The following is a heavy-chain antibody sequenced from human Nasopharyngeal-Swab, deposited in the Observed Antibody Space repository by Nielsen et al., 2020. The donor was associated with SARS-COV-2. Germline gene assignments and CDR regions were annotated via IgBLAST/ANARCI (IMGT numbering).Heavy chain of an antibody. D-gene: IGHD2-21*02. CDR3: ARHNCGGDCYSNDWYFDL. J-gene: IGHJ2*01. CDR2: IYPGDSDT. V-gene: IGHV5-51*01. Sequence: GESLKISCKGSGYSFTSYWIGWVRQMPGKGLEWMGIIYPGDSDTRYSPSFQGQVTISADKSISTAYLQWSSLKASDTAMYYCARHNCGGDCYSNDWYFDLWGRGTLVTVSS. CDR1: GYSFTSYW.